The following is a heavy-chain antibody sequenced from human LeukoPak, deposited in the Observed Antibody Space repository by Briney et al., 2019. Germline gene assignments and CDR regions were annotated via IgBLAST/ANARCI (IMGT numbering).Heavy chain of an antibody. Sequence: GGSLRLSCAASGFTFNSYGMHWVCQVPGKGLEWVAIISYDGTNKYYADSVKGRFTISRDSSKNTLYLQMNSLRPEDTAVYYCARAHLSSASTDYMTVWGKGTTVTVSS. CDR1: GFTFNSYG. CDR2: ISYDGTNK. V-gene: IGHV3-30*03. J-gene: IGHJ6*03. CDR3: ARAHLSSASTDYMTV. D-gene: IGHD6-6*01.